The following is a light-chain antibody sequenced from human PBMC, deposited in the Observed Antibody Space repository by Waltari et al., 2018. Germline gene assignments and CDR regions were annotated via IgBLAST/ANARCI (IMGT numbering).Light chain of an antibody. CDR2: LGS. V-gene: IGKV2-28*01. CDR1: RVLLHRNVEKD. Sequence: DIVMTQSPLSLPVTPGAPASISCRSRRVLLHRNVEKDLDCYLQRPGQSPQLLIYLGSNRASGVPDRFRGSGSGTNFTLKISRVEAEDVGVYFCMQALESPLTFGGGTKVEIK. CDR3: MQALESPLT. J-gene: IGKJ4*01.